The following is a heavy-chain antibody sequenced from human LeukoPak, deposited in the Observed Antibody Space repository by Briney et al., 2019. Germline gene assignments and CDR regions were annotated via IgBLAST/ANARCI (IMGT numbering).Heavy chain of an antibody. CDR3: AGGPYYYDSSGYPYYYYGMDV. V-gene: IGHV3-66*01. J-gene: IGHJ6*02. D-gene: IGHD3-22*01. CDR2: IYSGGST. CDR1: GFTVSSNY. Sequence: GGSLRLSCAASGFTVSSNYMSWVRQAPGKGLGWVSVIYSGGSTYYADSAKGRFTISRDNSKNTLYLQMNSLRAEDTAVYYCAGGPYYYDSSGYPYYYYGMDVWGQGTTVTVSS.